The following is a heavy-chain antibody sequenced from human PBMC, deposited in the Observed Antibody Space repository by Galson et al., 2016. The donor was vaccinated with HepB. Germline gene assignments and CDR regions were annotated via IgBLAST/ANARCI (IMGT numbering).Heavy chain of an antibody. D-gene: IGHD1-26*01. Sequence: SETLSLTCAVSGDSITATNWWSWVRQSPGKGLEWIGEISHSGGTSYDPSLKSRVTISVDRTKNKFSLMLNSVTAADTAVYYCSRPPLGARSYFDFCGQGTLVTFSS. V-gene: IGHV4-4*02. CDR3: SRPPLGARSYFDF. CDR1: GDSITATNW. CDR2: ISHSGGT. J-gene: IGHJ4*02.